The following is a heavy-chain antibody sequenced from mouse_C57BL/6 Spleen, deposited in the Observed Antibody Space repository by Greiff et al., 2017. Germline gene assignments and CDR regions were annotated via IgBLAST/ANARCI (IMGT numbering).Heavy chain of an antibody. CDR1: GYTFTSYW. D-gene: IGHD2-1*01. J-gene: IGHJ2*01. CDR2: IDPSDSYT. V-gene: IGHV1-50*01. Sequence: VQLQQPGAELVKPGASVKLSCKASGYTFTSYWMQWVKQRPGQGLEWIGEIDPSDSYTNYNQKFKGKSTLTVDTSSSIAYMQLSSLTSEDSAVYYCARSSYYGNYGGYGGQGTTLTVSS. CDR3: ARSSYYGNYGGY.